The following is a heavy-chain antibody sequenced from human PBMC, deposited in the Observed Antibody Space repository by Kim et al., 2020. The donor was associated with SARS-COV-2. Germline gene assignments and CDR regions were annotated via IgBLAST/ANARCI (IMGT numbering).Heavy chain of an antibody. Sequence: GGSLRLSCAASGFTFGDYAMHWVRQAPGKGLEWVSGISWNSGSIGYADSVKGRFTISRDNAKNSLYLQMNSLRAEDTALYYCAKDISETTVTSDYFDYWGQGTLVTVSS. D-gene: IGHD4-17*01. CDR1: GFTFGDYA. V-gene: IGHV3-9*01. J-gene: IGHJ4*02. CDR3: AKDISETTVTSDYFDY. CDR2: ISWNSGSI.